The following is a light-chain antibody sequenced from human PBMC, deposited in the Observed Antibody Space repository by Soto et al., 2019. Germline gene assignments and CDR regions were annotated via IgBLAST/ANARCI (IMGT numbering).Light chain of an antibody. V-gene: IGKV1-5*01. J-gene: IGKJ1*01. Sequence: DIPMTQSPSTLSASVGDRVTISCRASQPINNWLAWYQQKPGEAPRLLIYDASNLESGAPSRFSGRGSETEFTLTINGLRPDDFATYYCQQYDSLWTFGQGTTVAVK. CDR3: QQYDSLWT. CDR2: DAS. CDR1: QPINNW.